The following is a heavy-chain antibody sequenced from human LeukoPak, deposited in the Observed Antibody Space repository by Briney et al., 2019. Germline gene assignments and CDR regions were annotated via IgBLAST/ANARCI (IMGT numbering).Heavy chain of an antibody. CDR2: IYPGDSDT. D-gene: IGHD6-13*01. CDR1: GYRFTSYW. Sequence: GESPQISCKGSGYRFTSYWIGWVRQMPGKGLEWMGIIYPGDSDTRYSPSFQGQVTISADKSISTAYLQWSSLKASDTAMYYCARHPLTAAELDYYYYYGMDVWGQGTTVTVSS. CDR3: ARHPLTAAELDYYYYYGMDV. V-gene: IGHV5-51*01. J-gene: IGHJ6*02.